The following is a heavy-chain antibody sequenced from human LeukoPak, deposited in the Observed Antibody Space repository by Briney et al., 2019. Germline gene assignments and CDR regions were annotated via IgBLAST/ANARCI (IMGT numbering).Heavy chain of an antibody. V-gene: IGHV3-21*01. Sequence: NSGGSLRLSCAASGFTFSSYSMNWVRQAPGKGLEWVSSISSSSSYIYYADSVKGRFTISRDNSKNTLYLQMNSLRAEDTAVYYCAKDEGPYCGGDCYGMDVWGQGTTVTVSS. CDR3: AKDEGPYCGGDCYGMDV. D-gene: IGHD2-21*01. J-gene: IGHJ6*02. CDR2: ISSSSSYI. CDR1: GFTFSSYS.